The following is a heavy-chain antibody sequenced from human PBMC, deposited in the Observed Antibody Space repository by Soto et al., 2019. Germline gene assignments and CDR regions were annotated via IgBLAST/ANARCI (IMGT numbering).Heavy chain of an antibody. V-gene: IGHV4-39*01. CDR3: ASLQVPGNFDY. CDR1: GGSITTTNYY. J-gene: IGHJ4*02. D-gene: IGHD6-13*01. Sequence: PSEALSLTCRVSGGSITTTNYYWSWVRQPPGKGLEWIANIYYSGSTYYSPSLRSRVTVSVDTSKNQFSLTLSSVTAADTAMYYCASLQVPGNFDYWGQGALVTVSS. CDR2: IYYSGST.